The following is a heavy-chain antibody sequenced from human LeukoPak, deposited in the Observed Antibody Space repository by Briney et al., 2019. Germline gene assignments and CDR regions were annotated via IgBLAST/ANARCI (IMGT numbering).Heavy chain of an antibody. CDR2: ISYTGST. D-gene: IGHD5-12*01. V-gene: IGHV4-61*01. CDR1: GGSVNSGSYY. J-gene: IGHJ4*02. Sequence: PSETLSLTCTVSGGSVNSGSYYWSWLRQPTGKGLEWIGYISYTGSTNYNPSLKSRVTISVDTSKNQFSLKLSSVTAADTAVYFCARFVSDYERIYFDYWGQGTLVTVSS. CDR3: ARFVSDYERIYFDY.